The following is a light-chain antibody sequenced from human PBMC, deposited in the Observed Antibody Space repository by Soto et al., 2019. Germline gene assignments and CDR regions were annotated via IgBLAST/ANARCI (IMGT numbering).Light chain of an antibody. Sequence: DIHMTQSPSSVSASVGNRLTISCRASQGISNWLAWYQQKPGKAPKLLIYKASSLESGVPSRFRGSGSGTDFTLTISSLKPEDFATYYCQQFNNYPLTFGGGTKVDIK. CDR2: KAS. J-gene: IGKJ4*01. CDR1: QGISNW. CDR3: QQFNNYPLT. V-gene: IGKV1-12*01.